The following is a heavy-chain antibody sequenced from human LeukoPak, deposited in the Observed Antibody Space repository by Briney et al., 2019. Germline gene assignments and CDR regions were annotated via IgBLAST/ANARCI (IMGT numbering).Heavy chain of an antibody. CDR3: VKEHVDRAFTRSFEI. Sequence: PGGSLRLSCAASGITFSTNPMSWVRQAPGKGLEWVSAISPDNTYYADSVKGRLTISRDDSKNTVYLQMNSLRAEDTARYYCVKEHVDRAFTRSFEIWGQGTVVTVSS. CDR2: ISPDNT. J-gene: IGHJ3*02. D-gene: IGHD3-10*01. CDR1: GITFSTNP. V-gene: IGHV3-23*01.